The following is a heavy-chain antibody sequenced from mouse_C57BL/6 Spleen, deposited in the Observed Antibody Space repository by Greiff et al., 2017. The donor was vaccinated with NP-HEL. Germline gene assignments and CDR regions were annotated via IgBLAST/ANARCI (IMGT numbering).Heavy chain of an antibody. V-gene: IGHV1-26*01. CDR1: GYTFTDYY. J-gene: IGHJ3*01. D-gene: IGHD2-2*01. CDR3: ARECGYGYGFAY. Sequence: EVQLQQSGPELVKPGASVKISCKASGYTFTDYYMNWVKQSHGKSLEWIGDINPNNGGTSYNQKFKGKATLTVDKSSSTAYMELRSLTSEDSAVYYCARECGYGYGFAYWGQGTLVTVSA. CDR2: INPNNGGT.